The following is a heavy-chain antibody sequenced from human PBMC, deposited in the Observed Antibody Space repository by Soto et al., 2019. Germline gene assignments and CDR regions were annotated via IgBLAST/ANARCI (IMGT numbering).Heavy chain of an antibody. CDR3: ARLVASETGYGMDV. J-gene: IGHJ6*02. CDR2: ITGSSSYI. V-gene: IGHV3-21*06. D-gene: IGHD3-9*01. CDR1: GFIFSSHN. Sequence: DVQLVECGGGLVKPGGSLRLSCAASGFIFSSHNMNWVRQAPGKGLEWVSSITGSSSYIFYADSVKGRFTISRDNAKNTVYLQMNSLRAEDTGVYYCARLVASETGYGMDVWGQGTTVTVSS.